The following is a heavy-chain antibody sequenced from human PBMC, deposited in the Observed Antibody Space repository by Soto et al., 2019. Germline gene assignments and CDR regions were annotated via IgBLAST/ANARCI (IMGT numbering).Heavy chain of an antibody. CDR3: ERVMITGEYYDYGMDV. CDR2: ISSSSSYI. D-gene: IGHD3-16*01. V-gene: IGHV3-21*01. J-gene: IGHJ6*02. Sequence: EVQLVESGGGLVKPGGSLRLSCAASGFTFSSYSMNWVRQAPGKGLEWVSSISSSSSYIYYADSVKGRFTISRDNAKNSLTLQMNRGRAEDTAVYYCERVMITGEYYDYGMDVWCQGTTVTVS. CDR1: GFTFSSYS.